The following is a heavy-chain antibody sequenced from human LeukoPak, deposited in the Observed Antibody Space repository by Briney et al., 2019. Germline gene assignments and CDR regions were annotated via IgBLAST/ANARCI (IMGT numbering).Heavy chain of an antibody. V-gene: IGHV3-7*01. CDR2: IKQDGSEK. CDR3: AREGNYGDYDYY. Sequence: GGSLRLSCAAFGFTFSSYWMSWVRQAPGKGLEWVANIKQDGSEKYYVDSVKGRFTISRDNAKNSLYLQMNSLRAEDTAVYFCAREGNYGDYDYYWGQGTLVTVSS. J-gene: IGHJ4*02. CDR1: GFTFSSYW. D-gene: IGHD4-17*01.